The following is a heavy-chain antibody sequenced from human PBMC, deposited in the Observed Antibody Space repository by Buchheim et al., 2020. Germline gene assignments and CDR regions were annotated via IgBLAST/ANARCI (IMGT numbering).Heavy chain of an antibody. Sequence: QVQLQQWGAGLLKPSETLSLTCAVYGGSFSGYYWSWIRQPPGKGLEWIGEINHSGSTNYNPSLKSRVTISVDTSKNQLSLKLSSVTAADTAVYYCARGNRRTRYGMDVWGQGTT. CDR1: GGSFSGYY. CDR3: ARGNRRTRYGMDV. CDR2: INHSGST. J-gene: IGHJ6*02. V-gene: IGHV4-34*01.